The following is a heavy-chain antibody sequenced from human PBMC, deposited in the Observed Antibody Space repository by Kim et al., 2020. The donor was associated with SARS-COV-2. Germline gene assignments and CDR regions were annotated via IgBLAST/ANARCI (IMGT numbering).Heavy chain of an antibody. CDR1: GFTFSSYS. Sequence: GGSLRLSCAASGFTFSSYSMNWVRQAPGKGLEWVSSIISSSSYIYYADSVKGRFTISRDNAKNSLYLQMNSLRAEDTAVYYCARDHPRNTYYDFWSGYPEPLFFDYWGQGTLVTVSS. V-gene: IGHV3-21*01. CDR3: ARDHPRNTYYDFWSGYPEPLFFDY. CDR2: IISSSSYI. D-gene: IGHD3-3*01. J-gene: IGHJ4*02.